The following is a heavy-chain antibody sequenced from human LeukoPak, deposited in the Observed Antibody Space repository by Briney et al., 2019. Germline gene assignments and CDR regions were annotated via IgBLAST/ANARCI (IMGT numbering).Heavy chain of an antibody. CDR1: GFTFSSYT. V-gene: IGHV3-48*01. CDR3: ARFAAGGSYYYYMDV. Sequence: GGSLRLSCAASGFTFSSYTMNWVRQPPGKGLEWVSNISTSSTTIYYADSVKGRFTIPRDNAKNSLYLQMNSLRADDTAVYYCARFAAGGSYYYYMDVWGKGTTVTVSS. D-gene: IGHD6-25*01. J-gene: IGHJ6*03. CDR2: ISTSSTTI.